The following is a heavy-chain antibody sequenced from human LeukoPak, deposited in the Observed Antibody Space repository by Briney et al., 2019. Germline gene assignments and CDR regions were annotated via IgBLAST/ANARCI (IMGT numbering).Heavy chain of an antibody. Sequence: PGGSLRLSCEASGFNFDSYGMYWVRQAPGKGLEWVAFIRYDGSKKDYADSVKGRFTVSRDNSKNTVHLQMNRLRAEDTAVYYCAKEKTIAVAYMDVWGKGTTVTVSS. V-gene: IGHV3-30*02. CDR2: IRYDGSKK. CDR1: GFNFDSYG. CDR3: AKEKTIAVAYMDV. D-gene: IGHD6-19*01. J-gene: IGHJ6*03.